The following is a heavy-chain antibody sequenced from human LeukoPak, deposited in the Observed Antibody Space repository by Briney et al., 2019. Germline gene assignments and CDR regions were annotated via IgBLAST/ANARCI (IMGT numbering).Heavy chain of an antibody. V-gene: IGHV4-59*08. J-gene: IGHJ4*02. D-gene: IGHD4-17*01. CDR2: IYYSGST. CDR1: GVSINSYY. CDR3: ARGGNYGDYDGYFDY. Sequence: PSETLSLNCTVSGVSINSYYWSWLRQPPGKGLVWIGYIYYSGSTNYNPSLRSRATISVDTSKNHFSLKLSSVTAADTAVYYCARGGNYGDYDGYFDYWGQGTLVTVSS.